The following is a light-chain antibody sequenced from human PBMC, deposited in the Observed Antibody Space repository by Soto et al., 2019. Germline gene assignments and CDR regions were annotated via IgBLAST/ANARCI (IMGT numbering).Light chain of an antibody. V-gene: IGKV1-5*01. J-gene: IGKJ2*01. CDR3: QQYNSYSPRT. Sequence: DIQMTQSPSTLSASVGDRVTITCRASQSISSWLAWYQQKPGKAPKCLIYDASSLESGVPSRFSGSGSGTEFTLTISSLQPDDFATYYCQQYNSYSPRTFGQGTKLEIK. CDR1: QSISSW. CDR2: DAS.